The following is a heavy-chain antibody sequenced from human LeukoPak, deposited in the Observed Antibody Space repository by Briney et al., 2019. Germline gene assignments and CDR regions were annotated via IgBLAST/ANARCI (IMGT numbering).Heavy chain of an antibody. J-gene: IGHJ5*02. D-gene: IGHD3-22*01. Sequence: SVKVSCKASGGTFSSYAISWVRQAPGQGLEWMGGIIPIFGTANYAQKFQGRVTITADESTSTAYMELSSLRSEDTAVYYCARGFSSGWHLGTGFDPWGQGTLVTVSS. V-gene: IGHV1-69*01. CDR1: GGTFSSYA. CDR3: ARGFSSGWHLGTGFDP. CDR2: IIPIFGTA.